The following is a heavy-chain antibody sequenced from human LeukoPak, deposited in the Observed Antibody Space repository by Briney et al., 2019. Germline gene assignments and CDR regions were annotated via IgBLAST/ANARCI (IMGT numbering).Heavy chain of an antibody. CDR3: ARDPYSGNYGAYYYYYMDV. CDR2: IGGSADSA. CDR1: GFTFSIYA. J-gene: IGHJ6*03. V-gene: IGHV3-23*01. D-gene: IGHD1-26*01. Sequence: GGSLRLSCAASGFTFSIYAMNWVRQAPGKGLEWVSAIGGSADSADYADSVKGRFTISRDDSKNTLYLQMDSLRVEDTAEYYCARDPYSGNYGAYYYYYMDVWGKGTTVTVSS.